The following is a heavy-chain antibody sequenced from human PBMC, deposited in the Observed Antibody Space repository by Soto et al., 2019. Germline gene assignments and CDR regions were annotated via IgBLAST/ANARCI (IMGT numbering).Heavy chain of an antibody. J-gene: IGHJ6*02. CDR3: ASDRSGEWFDRGSYHYGGNDV. V-gene: IGHV3-74*01. D-gene: IGHD3-16*01. Sequence: PGGSLRLSCAASGFTFSKYWMHWVRQGPGKGLVWVTRINSDGSDTIYADSVKGRFTVSRDNAKNTLYLQMNSLRAEDTAVYFCASDRSGEWFDRGSYHYGGNDVWGQGTTVTVSS. CDR1: GFTFSKYW. CDR2: INSDGSDT.